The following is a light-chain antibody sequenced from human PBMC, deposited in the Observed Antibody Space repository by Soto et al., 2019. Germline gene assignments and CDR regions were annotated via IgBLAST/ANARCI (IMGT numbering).Light chain of an antibody. J-gene: IGLJ1*01. V-gene: IGLV2-14*01. CDR1: SIDVGNYKY. Sequence: QAVLTQPASVAESPRQSITISCTETSIDVGNYKYVSWYQQHPGKAPNLMIYEVSNRPSGVSNRFSGSKSGNTASLTISGLQAEDETDYYCFSYTSSGTYVFGTGTKATV. CDR3: FSYTSSGTYV. CDR2: EVS.